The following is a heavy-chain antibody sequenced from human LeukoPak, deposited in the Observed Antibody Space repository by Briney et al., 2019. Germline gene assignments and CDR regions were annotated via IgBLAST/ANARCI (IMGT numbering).Heavy chain of an antibody. V-gene: IGHV3-48*04. CDR2: IISSSSTI. D-gene: IGHD6-13*01. CDR3: ARDVHIAAAGTDYGFDY. J-gene: IGHJ4*02. CDR1: GCTFSSYA. Sequence: GRSLRLSCAASGCTFSSYAMHWVRQAPGKGLEGVSYIISSSSTIYYADSVKGRFTISRDNAKNSLYLQMNSLRAEDTAVYYCARDVHIAAAGTDYGFDYWGQGTLVTVSS.